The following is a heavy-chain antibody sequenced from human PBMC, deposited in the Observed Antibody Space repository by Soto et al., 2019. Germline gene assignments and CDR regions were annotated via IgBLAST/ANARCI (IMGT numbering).Heavy chain of an antibody. CDR3: AKVGSHRALAGHDAFDI. CDR1: GGSVTSAANYY. Sequence: PSETLSLTCAVSGGSVTSAANYYWSWIRQPPGKGLEWIGYIYYSGSTNYNPSLKSRVTISVDTSKNQFSLKLRSVTAADTAVYYCAKVGSHRALAGHDAFDIWGQGTMVTVSS. J-gene: IGHJ3*02. V-gene: IGHV4-61*01. D-gene: IGHD3-16*02. CDR2: IYYSGST.